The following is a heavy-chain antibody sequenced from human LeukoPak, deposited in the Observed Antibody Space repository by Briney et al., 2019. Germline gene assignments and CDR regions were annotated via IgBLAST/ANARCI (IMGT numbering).Heavy chain of an antibody. D-gene: IGHD6-13*01. J-gene: IGHJ6*02. CDR2: TNDSGGST. CDR3: AKMSSSWTYYYGMDV. Sequence: GGSLRLSCAASGFTFSSYAMIWVRQAPGKGLEWVSGTNDSGGSTYYADSVKGRFTISRDNSKNTLYLQMSSLRAEDTAVYYCAKMSSSWTYYYGMDVWGQGTTVTVSS. CDR1: GFTFSSYA. V-gene: IGHV3-23*01.